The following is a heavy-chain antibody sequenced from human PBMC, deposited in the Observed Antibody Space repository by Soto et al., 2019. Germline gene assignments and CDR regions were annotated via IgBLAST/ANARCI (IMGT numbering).Heavy chain of an antibody. V-gene: IGHV3-23*01. D-gene: IGHD3-10*01. CDR3: AKEPIQGVIRLGRFEP. Sequence: GPLRLSCAASGFTFSSYAMSWVRQAPGKGLEWVSAIRGIGYSTYYAASVKGRFTISRDNSKNTVYLEMNSLRAEDTAVYYCAKEPIQGVIRLGRFEPWGQGTLVTVSS. J-gene: IGHJ5*02. CDR1: GFTFSSYA. CDR2: IRGIGYST.